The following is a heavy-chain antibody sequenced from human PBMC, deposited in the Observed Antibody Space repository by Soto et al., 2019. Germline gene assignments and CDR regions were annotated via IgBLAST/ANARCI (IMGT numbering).Heavy chain of an antibody. CDR1: GDSVSSKSAA. Sequence: PSQTLSLTCVIFGDSVSSKSAAWNWIRQSPSRGLEWLGRTYYRSKWYDDYAVSVKSRISINPDTTKNQFSLQLNSVTPEDTAVYYCARVRFEQQLSHIDYSGQAILVTV. CDR2: TYYRSKWYD. J-gene: IGHJ4*02. V-gene: IGHV6-1*01. D-gene: IGHD6-13*01. CDR3: ARVRFEQQLSHIDY.